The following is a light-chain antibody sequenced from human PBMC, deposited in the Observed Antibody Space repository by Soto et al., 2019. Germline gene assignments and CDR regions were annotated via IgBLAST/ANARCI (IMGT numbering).Light chain of an antibody. CDR3: SSYTITNTRWV. J-gene: IGLJ3*02. CDR2: DVS. Sequence: QSVLTQPASVSGSPGQSITISCTGTNSDVDAYNYVSWYQQQPGKAPKLMIYDVSNRPSGVSNRFSGSKSGNTASLTISGLQAEDEADYYCSSYTITNTRWVFGGGTKLTVL. CDR1: NSDVDAYNY. V-gene: IGLV2-14*01.